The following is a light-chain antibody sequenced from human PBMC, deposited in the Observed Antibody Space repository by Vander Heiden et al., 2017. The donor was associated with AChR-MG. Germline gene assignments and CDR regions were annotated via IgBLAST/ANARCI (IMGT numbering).Light chain of an antibody. CDR2: DVS. V-gene: IGLV2-11*01. CDR1: SSDVGGYNY. Sequence: QSALTQPRSVSGSPGQSVTISCTGTSSDVGGYNYVSWYQQHPGKAPKLMIYDVSKRPSGVPDRFSGSKSGNTASLTISGLQAEDEADYYCCSYAGNFVVFGGGTKPTVL. CDR3: CSYAGNFVV. J-gene: IGLJ2*01.